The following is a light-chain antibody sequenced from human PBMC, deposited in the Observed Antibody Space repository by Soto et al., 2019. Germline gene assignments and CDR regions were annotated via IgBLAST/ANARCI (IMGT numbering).Light chain of an antibody. CDR1: QSLLHSDGYNY. Sequence: DVVMTQSPLSLPVTPGEPASISCRSSQSLLHSDGYNYLDWFLQRPGQSPQVLIYLGSNRAPGVPDRFSGSGSGTEFTLTISDLQPDDLATYYCQQYNNFWTFGPGTKVEI. V-gene: IGKV2-28*01. CDR2: LGS. J-gene: IGKJ1*01. CDR3: QQYNNFWT.